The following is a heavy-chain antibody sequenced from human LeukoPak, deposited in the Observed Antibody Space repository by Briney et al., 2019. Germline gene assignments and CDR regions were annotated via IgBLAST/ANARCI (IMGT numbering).Heavy chain of an antibody. Sequence: GGSLRLSCAVSGFSFADEYMSWIRQAPGKGLEWVSAISGSGGSTYYADSVKGRITISRDNSKNTLYLQMNSLRAEDTAVYYCAKDLYRSGAERYLDYWGQGTLVTVSS. CDR1: GFSFADEY. J-gene: IGHJ4*02. V-gene: IGHV3-23*01. CDR2: ISGSGGST. CDR3: AKDLYRSGAERYLDY. D-gene: IGHD6-19*01.